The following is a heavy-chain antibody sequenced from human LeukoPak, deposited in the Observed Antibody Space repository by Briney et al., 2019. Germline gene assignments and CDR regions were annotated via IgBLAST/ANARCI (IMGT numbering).Heavy chain of an antibody. V-gene: IGHV4-39*01. Sequence: PSETLSLTCTVSGFSLGDSYYYWAWIRQPPGKGLEWIGTIYYGASPYYNPSLNSRVTISQDTPKSQFSLKLRSVTAADTALYYCARANGYFGEFFDYWGQGTLVTVSS. J-gene: IGHJ4*02. CDR1: GFSLGDSYYY. CDR2: IYYGASP. D-gene: IGHD3-10*01. CDR3: ARANGYFGEFFDY.